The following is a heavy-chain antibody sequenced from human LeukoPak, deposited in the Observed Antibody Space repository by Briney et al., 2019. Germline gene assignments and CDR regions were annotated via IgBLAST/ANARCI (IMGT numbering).Heavy chain of an antibody. J-gene: IGHJ4*02. V-gene: IGHV3-9*01. D-gene: IGHD3-3*01. Sequence: PGGSLRLSCAASGFTFDDYAMHWVRQAPGKGLEWVSGISWNSGSIGYADSVKGRFTISRDNAKNSLYLQMNSLRAEDTAVYYCARGDPIYDFWSGGDHWGQGSLVSVSS. CDR3: ARGDPIYDFWSGGDH. CDR2: ISWNSGSI. CDR1: GFTFDDYA.